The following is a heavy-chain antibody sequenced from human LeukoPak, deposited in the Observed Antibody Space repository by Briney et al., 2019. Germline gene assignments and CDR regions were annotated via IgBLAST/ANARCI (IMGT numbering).Heavy chain of an antibody. CDR2: ISTDGKST. D-gene: IGHD2-2*01. V-gene: IGHV3-74*01. J-gene: IGHJ3*02. CDR1: GFTFSNYW. Sequence: GGSLRLSCVASGFTFSNYWMLWVRQAPGKGLMWVSLISTDGKSTRYAESVKGRFTISRDNAKNSLYLQMNSLRAEDTALYYCAKDMRPREYQLLYAFDIWGQGTMVTVSS. CDR3: AKDMRPREYQLLYAFDI.